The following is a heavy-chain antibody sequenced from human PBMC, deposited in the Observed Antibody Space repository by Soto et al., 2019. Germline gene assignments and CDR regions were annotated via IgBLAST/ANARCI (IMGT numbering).Heavy chain of an antibody. CDR2: ISYDGSNK. CDR1: GFTFSSYG. V-gene: IGHV3-30*18. Sequence: GGSLRLSCAASGFTFSSYGMHWVRQAPGKGLEWVAVISYDGSNKYYADSVKGRFTISRDNSKNTLYLQMNSLRAEDTAVYYCAKDPYYYGSGSSPGQFDPWGQGTLVTVSS. CDR3: AKDPYYYGSGSSPGQFDP. J-gene: IGHJ5*02. D-gene: IGHD3-10*01.